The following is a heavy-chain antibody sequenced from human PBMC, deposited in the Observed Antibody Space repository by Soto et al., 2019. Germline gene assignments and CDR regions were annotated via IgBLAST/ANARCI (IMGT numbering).Heavy chain of an antibody. J-gene: IGHJ6*02. Sequence: QVQLVESGGGVVQPGRSLRLSCAASGFTFSSYAMHWVRQAPGKGLEWVAVISYDGSNKYYADSVKGRFTISRDNSKNTLYQQMNSLRAEDTAVYYCARDQGGFRYYYCGMDVWGQGTTVTVSS. V-gene: IGHV3-30-3*01. CDR3: ARDQGGFRYYYCGMDV. D-gene: IGHD3-16*01. CDR2: ISYDGSNK. CDR1: GFTFSSYA.